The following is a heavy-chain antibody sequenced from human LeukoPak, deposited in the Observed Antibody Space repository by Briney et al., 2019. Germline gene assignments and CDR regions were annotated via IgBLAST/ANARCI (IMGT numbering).Heavy chain of an antibody. Sequence: RGESLRISCKGSGYSFTSYWISWVRQMPGKGLEWMGRIDPSDSYINYSPSFQGHVTTSAHKSISTAYLQWSSLRASDTAMYYCARLGVGSSWYGVADYWGQGTLVTVSS. CDR3: ARLGVGSSWYGVADY. V-gene: IGHV5-10-1*01. J-gene: IGHJ4*02. CDR2: IDPSDSYI. CDR1: GYSFTSYW. D-gene: IGHD6-13*01.